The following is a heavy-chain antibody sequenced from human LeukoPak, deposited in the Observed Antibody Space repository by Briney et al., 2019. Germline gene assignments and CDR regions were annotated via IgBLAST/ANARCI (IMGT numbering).Heavy chain of an antibody. CDR1: GFTFSSYW. D-gene: IGHD2-15*01. CDR2: IKKDESEK. Sequence: GGSLRLSCAASGFTFSSYWMSWVRQAPGKGLEWVANIKKDESEKYYVDSVKGRFTISRDNAKNSLFLQMNSLRAEDTAVYYCARAGSSSSSYGISWDYWGQGALVAVSS. V-gene: IGHV3-7*04. J-gene: IGHJ4*02. CDR3: ARAGSSSSSYGISWDY.